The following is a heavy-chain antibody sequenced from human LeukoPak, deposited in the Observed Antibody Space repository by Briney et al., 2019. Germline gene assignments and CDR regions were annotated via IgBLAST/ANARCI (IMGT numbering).Heavy chain of an antibody. J-gene: IGHJ6*02. CDR1: GGSISSYY. V-gene: IGHV4-59*01. CDR3: ARGHLSTFTTDYYYYGMDV. CDR2: IYYSGST. Sequence: SETLSLTCTVSGGSISSYYWSWIRQPPGKGLEWIGYIYYSGSTNYNPSLKSRVTISVDTSKNQFSLKLSSVTAADTAVYYCARGHLSTFTTDYYYYGMDVWGQGTTVTVSS. D-gene: IGHD2/OR15-2a*01.